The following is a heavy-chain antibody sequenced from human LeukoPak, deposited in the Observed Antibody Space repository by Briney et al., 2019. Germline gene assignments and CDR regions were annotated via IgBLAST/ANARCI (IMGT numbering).Heavy chain of an antibody. CDR1: GYTFTSYD. Sequence: ASVKVSCKASGYTFTSYDINWVRQATGQGLEWMGWMNPNSGNTGYAQKFQGRVTMTRNTSISTAYMELSSLRSEDTAVYYCARYFGDYGAFDIWGQGTMVTVSP. CDR2: MNPNSGNT. V-gene: IGHV1-8*01. J-gene: IGHJ3*02. CDR3: ARYFGDYGAFDI. D-gene: IGHD4-17*01.